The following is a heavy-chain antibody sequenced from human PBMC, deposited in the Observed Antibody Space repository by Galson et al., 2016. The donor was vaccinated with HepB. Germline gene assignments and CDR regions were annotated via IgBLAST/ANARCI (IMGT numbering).Heavy chain of an antibody. V-gene: IGHV3-23*01. D-gene: IGHD2-2*01. J-gene: IGHJ4*02. CDR1: GFNFRDYG. Sequence: SLRLSCAASGFNFRDYGMTWVRQAPGKGLGWVSFITGGGGITHYGDSVKGRFTISRDTSKKTLYLQMTNLRAEDTAIYYCAKDRLGYCSIPSCYFWDSWGQGALVIVSS. CDR2: ITGGGGIT. CDR3: AKDRLGYCSIPSCYFWDS.